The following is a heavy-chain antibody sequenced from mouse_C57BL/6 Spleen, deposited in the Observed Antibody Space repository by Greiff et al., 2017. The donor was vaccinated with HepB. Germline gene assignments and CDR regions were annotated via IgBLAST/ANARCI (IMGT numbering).Heavy chain of an antibody. J-gene: IGHJ3*01. CDR2: ISSGGDYI. Sequence: EVQLVESGEGLVKPGGSLKLSCAASGFTFSSYAMSWVRQTPEKRLEWVAYISSGGDYIYYANTVKGRFTISRDNARNTLYLQMSSMKSEDTAMYYRTREAHYYGSAWFAYWGQGTLVTVSA. V-gene: IGHV5-9-1*02. CDR3: TREAHYYGSAWFAY. D-gene: IGHD1-1*01. CDR1: GFTFSSYA.